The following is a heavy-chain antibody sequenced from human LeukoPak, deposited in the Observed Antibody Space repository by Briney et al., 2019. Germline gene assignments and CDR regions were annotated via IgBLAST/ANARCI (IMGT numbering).Heavy chain of an antibody. CDR1: GGSISRGGYS. CDR2: IYHSGST. CDR3: ARGDYYDSSGYPSYWYFDL. J-gene: IGHJ2*01. V-gene: IGHV4-30-2*01. D-gene: IGHD3-22*01. Sequence: PSETMSLTCAVSGGSISRGGYSWSWIRQPPGKGLEWIGYIYHSGSTYYNPSLKSRVTISVDRSKNQFFLKLSSVTAADTAVYYCARGDYYDSSGYPSYWYFDLWGRGTLVTVSS.